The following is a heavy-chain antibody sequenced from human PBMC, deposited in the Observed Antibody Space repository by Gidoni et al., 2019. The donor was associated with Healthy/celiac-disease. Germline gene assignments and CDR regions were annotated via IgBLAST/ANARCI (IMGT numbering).Heavy chain of an antibody. Sequence: QVQLVSSGGGVVQPGRSLRLSCAASEFTFSSYGMHWVGQAPGKGLEWVAVISYDGSNKYYADSVKGRFTISRDNSKNTLYLQMNSLRAEDTAVYYCAKDKGDYYDSSGYYYYYGMDVWGQGTTVTVSS. D-gene: IGHD3-22*01. CDR3: AKDKGDYYDSSGYYYYYGMDV. CDR2: ISYDGSNK. V-gene: IGHV3-30*18. CDR1: EFTFSSYG. J-gene: IGHJ6*02.